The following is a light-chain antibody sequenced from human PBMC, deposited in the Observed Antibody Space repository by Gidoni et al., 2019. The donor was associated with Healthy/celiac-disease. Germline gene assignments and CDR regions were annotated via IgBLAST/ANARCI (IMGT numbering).Light chain of an antibody. Sequence: DIVMTQSPDSLAVSLGERATINCKSSQSVLYSSNNKNYLAWYQQKPGQPPKLLIYWASTRESGVPDRFSGSGSGTDFTLTIRSLQAEDVAVYYCQQYYSTPQTFXQXTKLEIK. CDR3: QQYYSTPQT. CDR1: QSVLYSSNNKNY. J-gene: IGKJ2*01. CDR2: WAS. V-gene: IGKV4-1*01.